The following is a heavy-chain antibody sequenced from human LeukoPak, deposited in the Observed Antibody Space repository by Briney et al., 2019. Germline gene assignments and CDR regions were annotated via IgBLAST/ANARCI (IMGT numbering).Heavy chain of an antibody. CDR2: IIPILGIA. V-gene: IGHV1-69*04. Sequence: GSSVKVSCKASGGTFSSYAISWVRQAPGQGLEWMGRIIPILGIANYAQKFQGRVTITADKSTSTAYMELSSLRPEDTAVYYCARAPTTAMVIGNYYYYGMDVWGQGTTVTVSS. J-gene: IGHJ6*02. CDR3: ARAPTTAMVIGNYYYYGMDV. D-gene: IGHD5-18*01. CDR1: GGTFSSYA.